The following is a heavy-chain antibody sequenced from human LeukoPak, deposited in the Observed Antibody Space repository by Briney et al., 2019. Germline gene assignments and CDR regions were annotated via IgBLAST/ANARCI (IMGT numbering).Heavy chain of an antibody. CDR2: IYPGDSDT. CDR1: GYSFTSYW. D-gene: IGHD3-3*01. CDR3: ATIFGVVTDNWFDP. V-gene: IGHV5-51*01. J-gene: IGHJ5*02. Sequence: GASLQISCKGSGYSFTSYWIGWVRPLPGKGLEWMGIIYPGDSDTRYSPSFQGQVTISADKSISTAYLQWSSLKASDTAMYYCATIFGVVTDNWFDPWGQGTLVTVSS.